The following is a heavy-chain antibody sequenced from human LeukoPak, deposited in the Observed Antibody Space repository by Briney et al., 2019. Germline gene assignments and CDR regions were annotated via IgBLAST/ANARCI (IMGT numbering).Heavy chain of an antibody. CDR1: GYTFTSYD. CDR2: MNPNSGNT. V-gene: IGHV1-8*01. D-gene: IGHD3-22*01. J-gene: IGHJ6*02. CDR3: ARDLAVYDSSGYYYGRGYYYGMDV. Sequence: ASVKVSCKASGYTFTSYDINWVRQATGQGLEWMGWMNPNSGNTGYAQKFQGRVTITRDTSASTAYMELSSLRSEDTAVYYCARDLAVYDSSGYYYGRGYYYGMDVWGQGTTVTVSS.